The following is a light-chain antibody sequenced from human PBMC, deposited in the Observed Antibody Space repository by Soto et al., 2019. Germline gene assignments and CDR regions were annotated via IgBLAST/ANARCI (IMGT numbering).Light chain of an antibody. CDR2: EVS. CDR3: TSYISNSIVV. CDR1: SSDVGDYNY. V-gene: IGLV2-14*01. J-gene: IGLJ2*01. Sequence: QSALTQPASVSGSPGQSITISCTGTSSDVGDYNYVSWYQQHPGKAPKLMIYEVSHRLSGVSNRFSGSKSGYTASLTISGLHDEAGADNYCTSYISNSIVVFGVGTKLTV.